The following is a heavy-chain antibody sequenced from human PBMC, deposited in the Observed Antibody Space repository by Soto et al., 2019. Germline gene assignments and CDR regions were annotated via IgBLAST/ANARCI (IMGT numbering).Heavy chain of an antibody. CDR1: GGSISSGGYY. CDR3: ARHFYGDYGDFDI. J-gene: IGHJ3*02. Sequence: SDTLSLTCTVSGGSISSGGYYWSWIRQHPGKGLEWIGYIYYSGSTYYNPSLKSRVTISVDTSKNQFSLKLSSVTAADTAVYYCARHFYGDYGDFDIWGQGTMVTV. D-gene: IGHD4-17*01. V-gene: IGHV4-31*03. CDR2: IYYSGST.